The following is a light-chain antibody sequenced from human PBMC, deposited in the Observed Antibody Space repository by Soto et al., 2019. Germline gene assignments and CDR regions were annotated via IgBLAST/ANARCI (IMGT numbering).Light chain of an antibody. CDR2: GNS. V-gene: IGLV1-40*01. CDR3: QSYDSSLSGWV. J-gene: IGLJ3*02. Sequence: QSALTQPPSVSGAPGQRVTISCTGSSSNIGAGYDVHWYQQLPGTAPKLLIYGNSTRPSGVPDRFSGSKSGTSASLAITGLRAEDEADYYCQSYDSSLSGWVFGGGTKLTVL. CDR1: SSNIGAGYD.